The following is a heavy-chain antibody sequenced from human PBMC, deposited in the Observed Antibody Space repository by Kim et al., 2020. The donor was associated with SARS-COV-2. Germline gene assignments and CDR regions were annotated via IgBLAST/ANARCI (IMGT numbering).Heavy chain of an antibody. J-gene: IGHJ4*02. D-gene: IGHD3-10*01. Sequence: YAQKFQGRVTMTTDTSTSTAYMELRSLRSDDTAVYYCASRSGSYYNSFDYWGQGTLVTVSS. V-gene: IGHV1-18*01. CDR3: ASRSGSYYNSFDY.